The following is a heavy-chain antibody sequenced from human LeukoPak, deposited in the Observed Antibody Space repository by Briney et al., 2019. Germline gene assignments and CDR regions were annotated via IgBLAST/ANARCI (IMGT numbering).Heavy chain of an antibody. CDR2: ISYDGSDK. CDR1: GFTFSNYA. Sequence: GGSLRLSCAASGFTFSNYALHWVRHTPGKGLEWVAVISYDGSDKSYAASVKGRSTISRDNSENTLYLQMDSLRAEDTAVYYCASCVVPATPYYGLDIWGQGTRSPSP. D-gene: IGHD2-15*01. J-gene: IGHJ6*02. V-gene: IGHV3-30*04. CDR3: ASCVVPATPYYGLDI.